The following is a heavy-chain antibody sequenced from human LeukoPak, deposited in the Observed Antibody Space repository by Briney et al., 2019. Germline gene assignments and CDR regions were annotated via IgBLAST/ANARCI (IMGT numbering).Heavy chain of an antibody. V-gene: IGHV3-48*04. J-gene: IGHJ6*03. CDR2: ISSSSSTI. Sequence: PGGSLRLSSAASGFTFSSYSMNWVRQAPGKGLEWVSYISSSSSTIYYADSVKGRFTISRDNAKNSLYLQMNSLRAEDTAVYYCARDREANWEYYYYYYMDVWGKGTTVTVSS. D-gene: IGHD7-27*01. CDR1: GFTFSSYS. CDR3: ARDREANWEYYYYYYMDV.